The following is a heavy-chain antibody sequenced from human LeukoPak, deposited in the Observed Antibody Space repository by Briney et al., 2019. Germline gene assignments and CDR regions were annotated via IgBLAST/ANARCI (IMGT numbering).Heavy chain of an antibody. V-gene: IGHV4-59*08. CDR3: ARQTDSSSWYVKPYYFDY. Sequence: SETLSLTCTVSGGSISSYYWSWIRQPPGKGLERIGYIYYSGSANYNPSLKSRVTISVDTSKNQFSLKLSSVTAADTAVYYCARQTDSSSWYVKPYYFDYWGQGTLVTVSS. J-gene: IGHJ4*02. CDR1: GGSISSYY. D-gene: IGHD6-13*01. CDR2: IYYSGSA.